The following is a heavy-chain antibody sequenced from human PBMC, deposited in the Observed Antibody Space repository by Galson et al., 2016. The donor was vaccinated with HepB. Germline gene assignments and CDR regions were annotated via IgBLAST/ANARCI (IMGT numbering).Heavy chain of an antibody. CDR1: GYTFTSYS. V-gene: IGHV1-18*01. CDR3: ARSAGISAIGDPH. Sequence: SVKVSCKASGYTFTSYSINWVRQAPGQGLEWMGWISAYNGNTHYAQKPQGRVTMTTDTSTSTAYMELRSLRSDDTAVYYCARSAGISAIGDPHWGQGTLVTVSS. D-gene: IGHD6-13*01. J-gene: IGHJ4*02. CDR2: ISAYNGNT.